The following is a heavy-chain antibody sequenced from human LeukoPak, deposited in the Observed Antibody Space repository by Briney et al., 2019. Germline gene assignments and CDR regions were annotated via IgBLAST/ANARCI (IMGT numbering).Heavy chain of an antibody. Sequence: SETLSLTCTVSGGSISGYFWSWIRQPPGKGLEWVAYIYYTGATDYNPSLKSRATISVDTSKNHFSLRLTSVTAADTAVYYCARYDDTGYYYTHWGQGTLVTVSS. J-gene: IGHJ4*02. CDR1: GGSISGYF. CDR3: ARYDDTGYYYTH. V-gene: IGHV4-59*01. CDR2: IYYTGAT. D-gene: IGHD3-22*01.